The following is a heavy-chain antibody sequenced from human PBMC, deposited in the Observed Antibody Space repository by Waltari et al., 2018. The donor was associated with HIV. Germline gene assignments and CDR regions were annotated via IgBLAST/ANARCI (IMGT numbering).Heavy chain of an antibody. CDR3: AREGSTVASFHH. J-gene: IGHJ1*01. V-gene: IGHV3-7*01. CDR2: IKDDGSDK. D-gene: IGHD4-17*01. CDR1: GFSSKTHW. Sequence: EVQLVESGGGLVQPGGSPRLPCAACGFSSKTHWMTWVRLAPGKGLEWVANIKDDGSDKFYVDSVKGRFTISRDNAKNSLYLQMNSLRVEDTAIYYCAREGSTVASFHHWGQGTLVTVSS.